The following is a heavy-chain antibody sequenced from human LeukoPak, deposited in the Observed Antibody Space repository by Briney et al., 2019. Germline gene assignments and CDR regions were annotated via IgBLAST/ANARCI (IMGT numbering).Heavy chain of an antibody. D-gene: IGHD2-8*01. CDR1: GGSIRSYY. V-gene: IGHV4-59*01. Sequence: EPSETLSLTCTVSGGSIRSYYWTWIRQPPGKGLEWMGYIYYSGSTNYNPSLKSRVTISVDTSKNQFSLKLSSVTAADTAVYYCAGSGSLMVYANPFYPWGQGTLVTVSS. CDR3: AGSGSLMVYANPFYP. J-gene: IGHJ5*02. CDR2: IYYSGST.